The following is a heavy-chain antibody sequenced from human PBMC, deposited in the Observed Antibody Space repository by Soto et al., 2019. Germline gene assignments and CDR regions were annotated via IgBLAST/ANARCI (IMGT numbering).Heavy chain of an antibody. CDR2: IYTSGST. Sequence: PSETLSLTCTVSGGSISSYYWSWIRQPAGKGLEWIGRIYTSGSTNYNPSLKSRVTMSVDTPKNQFSLNLRSVTAAADTAVYYCARDRISLANDAFDIWGQGTMVTVSS. CDR3: ARDRISLANDAFDI. V-gene: IGHV4-4*07. J-gene: IGHJ3*02. CDR1: GGSISSYY.